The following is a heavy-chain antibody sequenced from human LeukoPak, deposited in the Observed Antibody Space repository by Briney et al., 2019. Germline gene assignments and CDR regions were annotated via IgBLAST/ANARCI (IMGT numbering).Heavy chain of an antibody. Sequence: GGSLRLSGGASGFTFSNYAMSWVRQAPGKGLEWVSTISGICGRTYYADSVKGQFTISRDNSKNTLYLQMNSLRAEDTAVYYCAKLAAVTTPFFDYWGQGSLVTVSS. V-gene: IGHV3-23*01. J-gene: IGHJ4*02. CDR2: ISGICGRT. D-gene: IGHD4-17*01. CDR3: AKLAAVTTPFFDY. CDR1: GFTFSNYA.